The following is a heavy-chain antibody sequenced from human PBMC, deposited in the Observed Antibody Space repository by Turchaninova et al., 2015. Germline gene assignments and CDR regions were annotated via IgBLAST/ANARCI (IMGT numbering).Heavy chain of an antibody. D-gene: IGHD5-24*01. V-gene: IGHV5-51*01. Sequence: EVQLVQSAAEVQKPGEPLKITCKGSGYSFTNYWIAGVRQMPGKGLEWMGIIYPGDSDTRYSPSFQGQVTISADKSISTAYLQWSSLKASDTAMYYCARRGPTSDEFHYWGQGTLVTVSS. CDR3: ARRGPTSDEFHY. J-gene: IGHJ4*02. CDR2: IYPGDSDT. CDR1: GYSFTNYW.